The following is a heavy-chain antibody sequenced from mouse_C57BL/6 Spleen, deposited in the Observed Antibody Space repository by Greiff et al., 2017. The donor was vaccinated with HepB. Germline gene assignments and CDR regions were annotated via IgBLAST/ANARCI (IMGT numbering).Heavy chain of an antibody. Sequence: VKLMESGAELARPGASVKLSCKASGYTFTSYGISWVKQRTGQGLEWIGEIYPRSGNTYYNEKFKGKATLTADKSSSTAYMELRSLTSEDSAVYFCARADSSHFDYWGQGTTLTVSS. V-gene: IGHV1-81*01. CDR2: IYPRSGNT. J-gene: IGHJ2*01. CDR1: GYTFTSYG. D-gene: IGHD3-2*01. CDR3: ARADSSHFDY.